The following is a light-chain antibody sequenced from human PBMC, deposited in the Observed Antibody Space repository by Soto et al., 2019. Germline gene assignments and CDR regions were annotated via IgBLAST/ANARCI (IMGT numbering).Light chain of an antibody. CDR2: DIS. J-gene: IGLJ1*01. V-gene: IGLV2-8*01. CDR1: SSDVGGNNY. Sequence: QSVLTQPPSASGSPGQSVTISCTGTSSDVGGNNYVSWYQQHPGNAPKLMIYDISKRPSGVPDRFSGSRSATTASLTISGLQAEDEADYYCAAYEGSVNFDLFGAGTKVTVL. CDR3: AAYEGSVNFDL.